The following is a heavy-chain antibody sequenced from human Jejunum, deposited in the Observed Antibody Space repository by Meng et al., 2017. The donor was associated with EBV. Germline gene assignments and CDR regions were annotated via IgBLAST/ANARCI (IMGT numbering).Heavy chain of an antibody. D-gene: IGHD2-21*01. CDR3: ASRPENHIGPFDY. J-gene: IGHJ4*02. CDR2: INTGNGDT. CDR1: GYTFTSTA. V-gene: IGHV1-3*04. Sequence: QVQLVQSGSELKNPXXSVKVSXKTSGYTFTSTAINWLRQAPGQRLEWMGWINTGNGDTEYSQNFQGRVTITRDTSASTAYMELTSLRSEDTAIYYCASRPENHIGPFDYGAQGTLVTVSS.